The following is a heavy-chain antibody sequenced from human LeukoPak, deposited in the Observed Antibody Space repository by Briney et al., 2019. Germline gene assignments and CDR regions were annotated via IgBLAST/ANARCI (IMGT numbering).Heavy chain of an antibody. J-gene: IGHJ4*02. CDR2: INPSGGST. CDR1: GYTFTSYY. CDR3: ARDAVAVVVVAATRSYDY. V-gene: IGHV1-46*01. Sequence: PRASVKVSCKASGYTFTSYYMHWVRQAPGQGLEWMGIINPSGGSTSYAQKFQGRVTMTRDTSTSTVYMELSSLRSEDTAVYYCARDAVAVVVVAATRSYDYWGQGTLVTVSS. D-gene: IGHD2-15*01.